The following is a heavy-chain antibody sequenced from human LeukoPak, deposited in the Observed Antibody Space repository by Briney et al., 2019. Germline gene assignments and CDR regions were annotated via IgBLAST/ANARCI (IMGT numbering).Heavy chain of an antibody. CDR1: GFTFSSYS. CDR2: ISSSSSYI. D-gene: IGHD2-15*01. J-gene: IGHJ6*02. V-gene: IGHV3-21*01. CDR3: ARDHCSGGSCYPEHGTDV. Sequence: GGSLRLSCAASGFTFSSYSMNWVRQAPGKGLEWVSSISSSSSYIYYADSVKGRFTISRDNAKNSLYLQMNSLRAEDTAVYYCARDHCSGGSCYPEHGTDVWGQGTTVTVSS.